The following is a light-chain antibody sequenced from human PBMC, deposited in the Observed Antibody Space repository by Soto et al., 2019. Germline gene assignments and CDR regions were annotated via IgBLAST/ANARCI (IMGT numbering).Light chain of an antibody. V-gene: IGLV1-44*01. Sequence: QSVLTQPPSASGTPGQRVTISCSGSSSNIGSNTVNWYQQLQGTAPNLLIYSNNQRPSGVPDRFSGSKSGTSASLAISGRQSEDEADYYCAAWDDSLNGVVFGGGTKLTVL. CDR1: SSNIGSNT. J-gene: IGLJ2*01. CDR2: SNN. CDR3: AAWDDSLNGVV.